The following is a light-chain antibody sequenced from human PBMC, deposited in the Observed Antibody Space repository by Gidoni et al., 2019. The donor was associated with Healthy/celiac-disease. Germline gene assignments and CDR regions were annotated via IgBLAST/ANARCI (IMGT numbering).Light chain of an antibody. Sequence: DIVMTQSPLSLPVTPGEPASISCRSSQSLLHSNGYNYLDWYLQKPGQSPQLLIYLGSNRASGVPDRFSGSGSGTEFTLKSSRVEAEDVGVYYCMQALQITWTFGQGTKVEIK. CDR3: MQALQITWT. V-gene: IGKV2-28*01. J-gene: IGKJ1*01. CDR1: QSLLHSNGYNY. CDR2: LGS.